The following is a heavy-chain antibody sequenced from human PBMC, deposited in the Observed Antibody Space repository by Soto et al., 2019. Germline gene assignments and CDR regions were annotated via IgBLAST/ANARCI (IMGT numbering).Heavy chain of an antibody. D-gene: IGHD4-4*01. CDR1: GGSISSYY. CDR2: IYTSGST. J-gene: IGHJ6*02. V-gene: IGHV4-4*07. CDR3: ARDATVTTQNYYYYGMDV. Sequence: PSETLSLTCTVSGGSISSYYWSWIRQPAGKGLEWIGRIYTSGSTNYNPSLKSRVTMSVDTSKNQFSLKLSSVTAADTAVYYCARDATVTTQNYYYYGMDVWGQGTTVTVSS.